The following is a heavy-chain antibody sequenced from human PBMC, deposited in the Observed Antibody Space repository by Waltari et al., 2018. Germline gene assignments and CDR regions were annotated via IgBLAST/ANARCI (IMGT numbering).Heavy chain of an antibody. Sequence: VPLKQWGAGLLKPSETLSLTCAVHGGSFSGYYWTWVRQPPGKGLEWIGEINHSGNTKYNSSLKSRVTISVDTSKNQFSLKVKSVTAADTAVYYCARGFAYCGGDCASWGVDVWGQGTTVTVS. CDR3: ARGFAYCGGDCASWGVDV. CDR2: INHSGNT. J-gene: IGHJ6*01. V-gene: IGHV4-34*02. CDR1: GGSFSGYY. D-gene: IGHD2-21*01.